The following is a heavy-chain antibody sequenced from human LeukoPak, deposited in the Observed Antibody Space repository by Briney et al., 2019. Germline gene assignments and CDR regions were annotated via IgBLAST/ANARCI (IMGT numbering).Heavy chain of an antibody. V-gene: IGHV3-7*01. Sequence: GGSPRLSCAASGFTFSSYWMSWVRQAPGKGLEWVANIKQDGSEKYYVDSVKGRFTISRDNAKNSLYLQMNSLRAEDTAVYYCARSDSGDYFDYWGQGTLVTVSS. D-gene: IGHD2-15*01. J-gene: IGHJ4*02. CDR1: GFTFSSYW. CDR2: IKQDGSEK. CDR3: ARSDSGDYFDY.